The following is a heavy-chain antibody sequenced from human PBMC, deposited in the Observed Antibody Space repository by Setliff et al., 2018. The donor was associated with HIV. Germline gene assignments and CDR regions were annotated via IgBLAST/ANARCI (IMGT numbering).Heavy chain of an antibody. CDR2: ITPTSSFL. CDR3: VTERRVGSFNS. J-gene: IGHJ4*02. Sequence: KPGGSLRLSCAASGFTFSTYTMNWVRQAPGKGLEWVSFITPTSSFLKYADSVKGRFTISRDNAKNSVYLQMNSLRAEDTAIYYCVTERRVGSFNSWGRGTLVT. V-gene: IGHV3-21*01. CDR1: GFTFSTYT.